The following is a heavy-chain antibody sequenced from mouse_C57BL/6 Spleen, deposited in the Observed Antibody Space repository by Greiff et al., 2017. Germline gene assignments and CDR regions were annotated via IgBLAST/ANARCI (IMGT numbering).Heavy chain of an antibody. CDR2: IYPGDGDT. D-gene: IGHD2-4*01. CDR3: ARWDYEEAY. CDR1: GYAFRSSW. Sequence: VQLQQSGPELVKPGASVKISCKASGYAFRSSWMNWVKQRPGKGLEWIGRIYPGDGDTNYNGKFKGKATLTADKSSSTAYMQLSSLTSEDSAVYFCARWDYEEAYWGQGTLVTVSA. J-gene: IGHJ3*01. V-gene: IGHV1-82*01.